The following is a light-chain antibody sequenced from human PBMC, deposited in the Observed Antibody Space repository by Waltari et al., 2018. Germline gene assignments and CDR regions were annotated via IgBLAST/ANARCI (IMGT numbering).Light chain of an antibody. CDR1: SSDVGGYNY. Sequence: QSALTQPRSVSGSPGQSVTISCTGTSSDVGGYNYVSWYQQHPGKAPKLMIYDVTKRPSGGPDRFSGSKSGNTASLTISGLQAEDEADYYCCSYAGSIWVFGGGTKMTVL. V-gene: IGLV2-11*01. CDR3: CSYAGSIWV. CDR2: DVT. J-gene: IGLJ3*02.